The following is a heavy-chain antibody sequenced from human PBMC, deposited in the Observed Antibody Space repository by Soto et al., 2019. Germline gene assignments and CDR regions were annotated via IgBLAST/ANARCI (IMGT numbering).Heavy chain of an antibody. V-gene: IGHV4-4*07. D-gene: IGHD1-26*01. Sequence: SETLSLTCNVSGASLSRYYWSWIRQPPGKGLEWIGRIYATGDTDYNPSLKSRISMSVDMSKKQFSLTLRSVTAADTAIYYCVRDGTKNLRDRFEPWGQGILVTV. CDR3: VRDGTKNLRDRFEP. CDR2: IYATGDT. CDR1: GASLSRYY. J-gene: IGHJ5*02.